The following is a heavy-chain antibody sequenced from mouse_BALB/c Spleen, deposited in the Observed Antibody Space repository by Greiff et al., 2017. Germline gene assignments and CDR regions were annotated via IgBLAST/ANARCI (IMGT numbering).Heavy chain of an antibody. CDR1: GYTFTSYW. Sequence: VQLQQSGTVLARPGASVMMSCKASGYTFTSYWMHWVKQRPGQGLEWIGAIYPGNSDTSYNQKFKGKAKLTAVTSTSTAYMELSSLTNEDSAVYYCTRRDYRYGGYFDYWGQGTTLTVSS. J-gene: IGHJ2*01. V-gene: IGHV1-5*01. CDR3: TRRDYRYGGYFDY. CDR2: IYPGNSDT. D-gene: IGHD2-14*01.